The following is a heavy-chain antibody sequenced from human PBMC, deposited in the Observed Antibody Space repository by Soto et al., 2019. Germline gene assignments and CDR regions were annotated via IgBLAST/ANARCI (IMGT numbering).Heavy chain of an antibody. D-gene: IGHD3-22*01. V-gene: IGHV4-4*07. CDR1: VCSIISYY. CDR2: IYTSGST. CDR3: ARANYYDSSGTNSGMEV. J-gene: IGHJ6*01. Sequence: PSSTXSLTCTIAVCSIISYYWIWIGHPAGKGLELIGRIYTSGSTNYNPSLKSRVTMSVDTSKNQFSLKLSSVTAADTDVYYCARANYYDSSGTNSGMEVWGQGTTVNVYS.